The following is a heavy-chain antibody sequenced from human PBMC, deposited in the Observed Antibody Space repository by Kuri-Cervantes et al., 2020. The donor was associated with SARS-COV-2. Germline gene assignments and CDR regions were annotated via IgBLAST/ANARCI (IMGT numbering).Heavy chain of an antibody. CDR2: INHSGST. CDR1: GGSFSDVY. D-gene: IGHD7-27*01. V-gene: IGHV4-34*01. CDR3: ARGTEELDQ. J-gene: IGHJ5*02. Sequence: SETLSLTCAVSGGSFSDVYLSWIRQPPGKGLEWIGDINHSGSTNYNPSLRSRVTMSLDNSKNQFSLKLTSVTAADTAVYYCARGTEELDQWGQGTLVTVSS.